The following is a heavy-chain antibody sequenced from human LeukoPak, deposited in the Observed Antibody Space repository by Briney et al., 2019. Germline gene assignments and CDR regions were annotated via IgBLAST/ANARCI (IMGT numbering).Heavy chain of an antibody. D-gene: IGHD3-9*01. V-gene: IGHV3-74*01. CDR3: ARDYDILTGWDFDY. J-gene: IGHJ4*02. CDR2: INSDGSSK. Sequence: GGSLRLSCAASGFTFSSHWMHWVRQAPGKGVVWVSRINSDGSSKSYADSVKGRFTISRDNTKNTLYLQMNSLRAEDTAVYYCARDYDILTGWDFDYWGQGTLVTVSS. CDR1: GFTFSSHW.